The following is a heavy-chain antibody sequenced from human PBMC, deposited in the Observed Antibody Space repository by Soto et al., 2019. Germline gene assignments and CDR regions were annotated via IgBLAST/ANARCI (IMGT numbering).Heavy chain of an antibody. J-gene: IGHJ4*02. V-gene: IGHV6-1*01. D-gene: IGHD3-3*01. CDR2: TYYRSKWYN. CDR1: GDSVSSNSAA. Sequence: SQTLSLTCAISGDSVSSNSAAWNWIRQSPSRGLEWLGRTYYRSKWYNDYAVSVKSRITINPDTSKNQFSLQLNSVTPEDTAVYYCARDEEEYDFWSGYYTGRGRSTFDYWGQGTLVTVSS. CDR3: ARDEEEYDFWSGYYTGRGRSTFDY.